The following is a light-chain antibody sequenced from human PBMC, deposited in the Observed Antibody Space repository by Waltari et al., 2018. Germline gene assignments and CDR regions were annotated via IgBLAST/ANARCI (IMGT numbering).Light chain of an antibody. J-gene: IGLJ1*01. V-gene: IGLV3-27*01. CDR2: QDS. CDR1: SVPKKN. Sequence: SSALTQPSSVSVSPGETDRITGSGDSVPKKNTEWFQQNPGQAPVLVLYQDSARPSGIPERFSGSSSGTTVTLTISGAQVEDEADYYCYSTTDNNLGVFGPGTRVTVL. CDR3: YSTTDNNLGV.